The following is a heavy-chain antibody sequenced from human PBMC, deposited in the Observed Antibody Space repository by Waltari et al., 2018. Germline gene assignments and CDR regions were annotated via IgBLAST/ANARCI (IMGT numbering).Heavy chain of an antibody. J-gene: IGHJ4*02. CDR3: ARGLRVTSFGVVPMGY. V-gene: IGHV1-8*03. Sequence: QVQLVQSGAEVKKPGASVKVSCKASGYTFTSYDINWVRQATGQGLEWRGWMNPESGNTGYAQEFQGRVTSTRNTSISTAYMELSSLRSEDTAVYYCARGLRVTSFGVVPMGYWGQGTLVTVSS. CDR1: GYTFTSYD. CDR2: MNPESGNT. D-gene: IGHD3-3*01.